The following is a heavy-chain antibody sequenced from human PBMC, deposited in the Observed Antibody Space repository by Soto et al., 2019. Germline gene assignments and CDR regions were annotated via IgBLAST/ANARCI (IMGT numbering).Heavy chain of an antibody. CDR1: GFTFSSYA. Sequence: EVQLLESGGGLVQPGGSLRLSCAASGFTFSSYAMSWVRQAPGKGLEWVSAISGSGGSTYYADSVKGRFTISRDNSKNTLYLQMNSLRAEDTAVYYCAKAYSSPAHYYYGMDVWGQGTTVTVSS. D-gene: IGHD6-13*01. V-gene: IGHV3-23*01. CDR2: ISGSGGST. J-gene: IGHJ6*02. CDR3: AKAYSSPAHYYYGMDV.